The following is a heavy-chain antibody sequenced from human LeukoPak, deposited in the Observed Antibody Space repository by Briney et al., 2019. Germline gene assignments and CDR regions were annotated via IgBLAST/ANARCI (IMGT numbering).Heavy chain of an antibody. D-gene: IGHD1-26*01. Sequence: GGSLRLSCAASGFTFNNYWMTWVRQAPGKGLEWVSEIYTDDSTYYAASVKGRFSIFRDNSKNTVYLQMNSLSADDTAVYYCARELREHGVFDIWGQGTMVTVSS. CDR3: ARELREHGVFDI. CDR1: GFTFNNYW. V-gene: IGHV3-53*01. CDR2: IYTDDST. J-gene: IGHJ3*02.